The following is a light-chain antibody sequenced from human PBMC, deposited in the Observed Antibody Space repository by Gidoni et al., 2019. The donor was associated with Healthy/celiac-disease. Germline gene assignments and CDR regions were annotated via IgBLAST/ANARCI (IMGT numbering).Light chain of an antibody. CDR1: QSVSSSY. V-gene: IGKV3-20*01. J-gene: IGKJ2*01. CDR3: QQYGSSPPVYT. CDR2: GAS. Sequence: EIVLTQSPGTLSLSPGERATLYCRASQSVSSSYLAWYQQKPGQAPRLLIYGASSRATGIPDRFSGSGSGTDFTLTISRLEPEDFAVYYCQQYGSSPPVYTFGQGTKLVIK.